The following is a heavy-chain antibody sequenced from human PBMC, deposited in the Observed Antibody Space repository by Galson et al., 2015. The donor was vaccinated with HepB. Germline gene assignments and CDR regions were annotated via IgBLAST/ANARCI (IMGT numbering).Heavy chain of an antibody. CDR3: ARPRTVGANYFDY. Sequence: QSGAEVKKPGESLKISCKGSGYSFTTYWIGWVRQMPGKGLEWMGIIYPSNSDTRYSPSFQDQVTISADKSISTAYLQWSSLKASDTAMYYCARPRTVGANYFDYWGQGILVTVSS. CDR1: GYSFTTYW. D-gene: IGHD1-26*01. J-gene: IGHJ4*02. CDR2: IYPSNSDT. V-gene: IGHV5-51*01.